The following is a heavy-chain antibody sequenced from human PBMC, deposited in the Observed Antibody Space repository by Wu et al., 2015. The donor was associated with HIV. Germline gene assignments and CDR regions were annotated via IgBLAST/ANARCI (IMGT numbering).Heavy chain of an antibody. CDR1: GGTFSSNV. J-gene: IGHJ4*02. CDR2: IIPSFATA. Sequence: QVQLVQSGAEVKKPGSSVKVSCKASGGTFSSNVISWVRQAPGQGLEWMGGIIPSFATAHYAQNFQGRVTITTDESTSTAYMELSSLRSEDTAVYYCAREDKYYFDYWGQGTLVTVSS. D-gene: IGHD6-6*01. V-gene: IGHV1-69*05. CDR3: AREDKYYFDY.